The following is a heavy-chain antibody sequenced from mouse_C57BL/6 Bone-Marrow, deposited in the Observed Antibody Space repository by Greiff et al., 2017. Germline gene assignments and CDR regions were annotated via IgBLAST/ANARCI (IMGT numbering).Heavy chain of an antibody. D-gene: IGHD4-1*01. CDR2: IYPGGGYT. Sequence: QVQLQQSGAELVRPGTSVKMSCKASGYTFTNYWIGWAKQRPGHGLEWIGDIYPGGGYTNYNEKFKGKATLTADKSSSTAYMQVSSLTSEDSAIYYCARFALGRYSMDYWGQGTSVTVSS. CDR1: GYTFTNYW. V-gene: IGHV1-63*01. CDR3: ARFALGRYSMDY. J-gene: IGHJ4*01.